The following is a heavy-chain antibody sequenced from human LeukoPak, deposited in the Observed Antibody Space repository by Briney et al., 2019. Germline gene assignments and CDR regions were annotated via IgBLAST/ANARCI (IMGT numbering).Heavy chain of an antibody. CDR3: ARAHPGGSYFLETFDY. CDR1: GGSISSYY. CDR2: IYYSGST. D-gene: IGHD1-26*01. V-gene: IGHV4-59*01. Sequence: SETLSLTCTASGGSISSYYWSWIRQPPGKGLEWIGYIYYSGSTNYNPSLKSRVTISVDTSKNQFSLKLSSVTAADTAVYYCARAHPGGSYFLETFDYWGQGTLVTVSS. J-gene: IGHJ4*02.